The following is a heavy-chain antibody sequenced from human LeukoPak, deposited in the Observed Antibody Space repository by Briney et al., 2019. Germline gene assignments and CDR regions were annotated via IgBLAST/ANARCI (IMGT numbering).Heavy chain of an antibody. CDR2: IYYSGST. Sequence: SETLSLTCTVSGGSISSYYWSWIRQPPGKGLEWIGYIYYSGSTNYNPSLKSRVTISVDTSKNQFSLKLSSVTAADTAVYYCARAGARSGLYFDYWGQGTLVTVSS. CDR3: ARAGARSGLYFDY. V-gene: IGHV4-59*01. D-gene: IGHD3-22*01. J-gene: IGHJ4*02. CDR1: GGSISSYY.